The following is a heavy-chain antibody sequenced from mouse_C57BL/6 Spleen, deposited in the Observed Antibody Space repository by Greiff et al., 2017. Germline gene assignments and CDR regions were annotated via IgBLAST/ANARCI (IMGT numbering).Heavy chain of an antibody. J-gene: IGHJ1*03. D-gene: IGHD1-1*01. V-gene: IGHV1-19*01. CDR3: ARGRGGSSLWYFDV. CDR1: GYTFTDYY. CDR2: INPYNGGT. Sequence: EVKLQESGPVLVKPGASVKMSCKASGYTFTDYYMNWVKQSHGKSLEWIGVINPYNGGTSYNQKFKGKATLTVDKSSSTAYMELNSLTSEDSAVYYCARGRGGSSLWYFDVWGTGTTVTVSS.